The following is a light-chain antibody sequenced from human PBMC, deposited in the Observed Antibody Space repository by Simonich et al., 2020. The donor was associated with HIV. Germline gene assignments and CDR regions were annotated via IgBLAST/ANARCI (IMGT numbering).Light chain of an antibody. CDR2: DAS. CDR1: QSVSST. J-gene: IGKJ1*01. Sequence: EIVMTQSPATLSVSPGERATLSCRASQSVSSTLAWYQQKPGLAPRLLIFDASTGATGVPAKFSGSGSGTEFTLTISSMQSEDFAVYYCQQYNNWPPWTFGQGTKVEIK. V-gene: IGKV3-15*01. CDR3: QQYNNWPPWT.